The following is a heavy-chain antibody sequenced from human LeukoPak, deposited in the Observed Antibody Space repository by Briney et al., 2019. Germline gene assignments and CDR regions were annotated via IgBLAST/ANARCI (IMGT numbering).Heavy chain of an antibody. Sequence: PGGSLRLSCTASGFTFGDYAMSWVRQAPGKGLEWVGFIRSKAYGGTTEYAASVKGRFTISRDDSKSIAYLQMNSLKTEDTAVYYCTMSVVPADDAFDIWGQGTMVTVSS. V-gene: IGHV3-49*04. CDR3: TMSVVPADDAFDI. CDR1: GFTFGDYA. J-gene: IGHJ3*02. D-gene: IGHD2-2*01. CDR2: IRSKAYGGTT.